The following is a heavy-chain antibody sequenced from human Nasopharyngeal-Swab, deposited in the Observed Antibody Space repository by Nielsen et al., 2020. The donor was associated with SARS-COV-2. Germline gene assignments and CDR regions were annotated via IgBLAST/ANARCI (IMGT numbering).Heavy chain of an antibody. CDR3: TGYSTIFY. D-gene: IGHD2-2*01. Sequence: GGSLRLSRTTSGFTFGDYAMSWVRQAPGKGLEWVGFIRSEANGGTAEYAVSVEGRFSISRDDSKSITYLQMNSLKTEDTAVCYCTGYSTIFYWGQGTLVTVSS. CDR1: GFTFGDYA. J-gene: IGHJ4*02. CDR2: IRSEANGGTA. V-gene: IGHV3-49*04.